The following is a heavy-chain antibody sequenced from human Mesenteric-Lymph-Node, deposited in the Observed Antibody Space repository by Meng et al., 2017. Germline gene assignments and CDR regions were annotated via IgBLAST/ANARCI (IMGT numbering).Heavy chain of an antibody. J-gene: IGHJ4*01. CDR2: IKSKTDGGTT. CDR3: TTDLEKLYSGYT. CDR1: GFTFSNAW. V-gene: IGHV3-15*01. Sequence: GESLKISCAASGFTFSNAWMSWVRQAPGKGLEWVGRIKSKTDGGTTDYAAPVKGRFTISRDDSKNTLYLQMNSLKTEDTAVYYCTTDLEKLYSGYTWGHGTRVT. D-gene: IGHD5-12*01.